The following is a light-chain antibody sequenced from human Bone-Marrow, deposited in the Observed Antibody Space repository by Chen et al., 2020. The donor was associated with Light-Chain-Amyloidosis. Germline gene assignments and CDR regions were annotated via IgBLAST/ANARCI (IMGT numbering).Light chain of an antibody. CDR2: GAS. CDR3: QQYGNSPWT. V-gene: IGKV3-20*01. Sequence: EIVLTQSPGTLSLSPGERATLSCRASQSVSSSYLAWYQQKPGQTPRLLIYGASSRATGIPDRFSGSGSGTDFTLTISRLEPEDFAVYYCQQYGNSPWTFGQGIKVEIK. J-gene: IGKJ1*01. CDR1: QSVSSSY.